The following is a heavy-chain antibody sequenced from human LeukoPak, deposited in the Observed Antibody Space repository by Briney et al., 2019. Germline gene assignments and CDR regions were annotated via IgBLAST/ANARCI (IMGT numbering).Heavy chain of an antibody. CDR1: GYSLTNYW. Sequence: GESLKISRKGSGYSLTNYWIGWVRQMPGKGLEWMGIIYPGDSDTTYSPSFQGQVTISADKSISTAYLQWSSLKASDTAMYYCARLVRSGYDYSYFDYWGQGTLVTVSS. CDR2: IYPGDSDT. J-gene: IGHJ4*02. D-gene: IGHD5-12*01. CDR3: ARLVRSGYDYSYFDY. V-gene: IGHV5-51*01.